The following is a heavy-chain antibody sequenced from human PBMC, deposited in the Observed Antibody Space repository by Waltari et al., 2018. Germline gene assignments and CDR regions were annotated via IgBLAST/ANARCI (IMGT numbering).Heavy chain of an antibody. D-gene: IGHD3-22*01. J-gene: IGHJ4*02. CDR1: GYTSIGYY. V-gene: IGHV1-2*04. CDR3: ARGAPEGYHDSSGYFFILDY. CDR2: INSNSGGI. Sequence: QVQLVQSGAAVQKPGASVKVSCKASGYTSIGYYMQWVRQAPGQGLEWMGWINSNSGGIKYAQKFQGWVTMTRDTSISTAYMELRRLRSDDTAVYYCARGAPEGYHDSSGYFFILDYWGQGTLVTVSS.